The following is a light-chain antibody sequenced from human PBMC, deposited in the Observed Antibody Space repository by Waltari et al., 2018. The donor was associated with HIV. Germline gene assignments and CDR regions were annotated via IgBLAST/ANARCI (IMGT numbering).Light chain of an antibody. CDR2: RSH. CDR3: SAWDDTLHVV. J-gene: IGLJ3*02. V-gene: IGLV1-44*01. CDR1: NSDIGVNT. Sequence: QSVLTQPPSVSGLPGQKVTISWSGSNSDIGVNTVNWYQQFPGRAPKLVAYRSHQRPSGVPDRFSGSKSGTSASLAINGVQAEDEATYFCSAWDDTLHVVFGGGTKLTVL.